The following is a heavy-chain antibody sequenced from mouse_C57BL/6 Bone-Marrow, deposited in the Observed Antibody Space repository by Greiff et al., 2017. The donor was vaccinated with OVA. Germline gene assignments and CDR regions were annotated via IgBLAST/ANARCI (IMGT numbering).Heavy chain of an antibody. Sequence: VQLQQSGAELVRPGASVKLSCTASGFNIKDDYMHWVKQRPEQGLEWIGWIHPENGDTEYASKFQGKATITADTSSNTAYLQLSSLTSEDTAVYYCTTWWFAYWGQGTLVTVSA. V-gene: IGHV14-4*01. CDR2: IHPENGDT. CDR3: TTWWFAY. J-gene: IGHJ3*01. CDR1: GFNIKDDY.